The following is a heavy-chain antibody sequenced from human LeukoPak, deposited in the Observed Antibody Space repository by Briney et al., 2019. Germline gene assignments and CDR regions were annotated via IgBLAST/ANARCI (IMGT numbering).Heavy chain of an antibody. D-gene: IGHD3-3*01. CDR1: GFTFSSYA. CDR3: AKDTRYDFWSGYPPYWYFDL. Sequence: PGGSLRLSCAASGFTFSSYAMSWVRQAPGKGLEWVSAISGSGGSTYYADSVKGRFTISRDSSKNTLYLQMNSLRAEDTAVYYCAKDTRYDFWSGYPPYWYFDLWGRGTLVTVSS. J-gene: IGHJ2*01. CDR2: ISGSGGST. V-gene: IGHV3-23*01.